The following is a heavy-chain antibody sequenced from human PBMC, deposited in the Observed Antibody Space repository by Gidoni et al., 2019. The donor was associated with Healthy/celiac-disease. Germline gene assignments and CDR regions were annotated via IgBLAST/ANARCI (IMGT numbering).Heavy chain of an antibody. CDR3: AKDGSYDFWSGYYGLYMDV. CDR1: GFTFSSYG. V-gene: IGHV3-30*02. J-gene: IGHJ6*03. CDR2: IRYDGSNK. D-gene: IGHD3-3*01. Sequence: QVQLVESGGGVVQPGGSLRLSCAASGFTFSSYGMHWVRQAPGKGLEWVAFIRYDGSNKYYADSVKGRFTISRDNSKNTLYLQMNSLRAEDTAVYYCAKDGSYDFWSGYYGLYMDVWGKGTTVTVSS.